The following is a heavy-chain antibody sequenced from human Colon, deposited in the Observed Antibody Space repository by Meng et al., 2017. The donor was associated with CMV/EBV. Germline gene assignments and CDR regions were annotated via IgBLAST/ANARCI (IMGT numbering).Heavy chain of an antibody. V-gene: IGHV3-49*04. D-gene: IGHD2-2*01. J-gene: IGHJ6*02. CDR1: GFTFDDSA. CDR2: TRSKTYGGTT. CDR3: TRGPYHQPRGLDV. Sequence: SLKISCTVSGFTFDDSAMSWVRQAPGKGLEWVGLTRSKTYGGTTEYAASVKGRFTISRDDSKSIAYLQMNSLKTEDTAVYYCTRGPYHQPRGLDVWGQGTTVTVSS.